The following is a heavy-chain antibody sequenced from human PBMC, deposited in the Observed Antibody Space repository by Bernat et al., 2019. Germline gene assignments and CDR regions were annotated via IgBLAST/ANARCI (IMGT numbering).Heavy chain of an antibody. Sequence: VQLVESGGGLVQPGGPLRLSCAASGFTFSSYAMHWVRQAPGKGLEWVAVISYDGSNKYYADSVKGRFTISRDNSKNTLYLKMNSLRAEDTAVYYCARDRSSSWYSLISYYFDYWGQGTLVTVSS. V-gene: IGHV3-30-3*01. CDR3: ARDRSSSWYSLISYYFDY. CDR1: GFTFSSYA. D-gene: IGHD6-13*01. CDR2: ISYDGSNK. J-gene: IGHJ4*02.